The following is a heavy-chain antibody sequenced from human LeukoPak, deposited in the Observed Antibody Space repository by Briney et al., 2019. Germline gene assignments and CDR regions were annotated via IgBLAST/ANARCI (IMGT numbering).Heavy chain of an antibody. V-gene: IGHV3-48*03. CDR1: GFTFSSYE. J-gene: IGHJ4*02. Sequence: GGSLRLSCAASGFTFSSYEMNWVRQAPGKGLEWVSYISSSGSTIYYADSVKGRFTISRDNAKNSLYLQMNSLRAEDTAVYYCARDYYDSSGCYPFDYWGQGTLVTVSS. D-gene: IGHD3-22*01. CDR3: ARDYYDSSGCYPFDY. CDR2: ISSSGSTI.